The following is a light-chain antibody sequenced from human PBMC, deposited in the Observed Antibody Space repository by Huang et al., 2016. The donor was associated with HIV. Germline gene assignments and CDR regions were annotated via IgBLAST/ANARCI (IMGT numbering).Light chain of an antibody. Sequence: DIVMTQSPDSLAVSLGERATINCKSSESVLYSSNNKNYLAWYQQKPGQPTKLLIYWASTRESGVPDRFSGSGSGTDFTLTISSLQAEDVAVYYCQQYYSTPPVTFGPGTKVDIK. CDR3: QQYYSTPPVT. V-gene: IGKV4-1*01. J-gene: IGKJ3*01. CDR1: ESVLYSSNNKNY. CDR2: WAS.